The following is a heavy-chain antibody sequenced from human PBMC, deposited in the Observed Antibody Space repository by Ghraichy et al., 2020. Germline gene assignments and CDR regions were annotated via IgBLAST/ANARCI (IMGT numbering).Heavy chain of an antibody. V-gene: IGHV3-48*02. CDR2: ISSSGSTI. Sequence: GGSLRLSCVASGFTFSSYTMNWVRQAPGKGLEWVSYISSSGSTIYYADSVKGRFTISRDNAKNSLYLQMNSLRDEDMAVYFCAKEAVTGTYNWFDSWGQGTLVTVSS. J-gene: IGHJ5*01. D-gene: IGHD6-19*01. CDR3: AKEAVTGTYNWFDS. CDR1: GFTFSSYT.